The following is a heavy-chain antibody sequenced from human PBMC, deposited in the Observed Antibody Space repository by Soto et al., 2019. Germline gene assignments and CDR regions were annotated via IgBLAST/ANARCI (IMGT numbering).Heavy chain of an antibody. CDR3: ASLNHRRPRIAAAGTGSDY. V-gene: IGHV3-48*01. Sequence: GGSLRLSCAASGFTFSSYSMNWVRQAPGKGLEWVSYISSSSSTIYYADSVKGRFTISRDNAKNSLYLQMNSLRAEDTAVYYCASLNHRRPRIAAAGTGSDYWGQGTLVTVSS. CDR2: ISSSSSTI. J-gene: IGHJ4*02. D-gene: IGHD6-13*01. CDR1: GFTFSSYS.